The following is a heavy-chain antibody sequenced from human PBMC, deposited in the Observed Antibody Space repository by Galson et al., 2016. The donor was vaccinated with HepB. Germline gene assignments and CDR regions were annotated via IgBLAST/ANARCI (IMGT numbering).Heavy chain of an antibody. J-gene: IGHJ4*02. CDR3: AKGAEQWLVPGYFDS. Sequence: SLRLSCAASGFTFSSYAMSWVRRAPGKGLEWVSAISGSGGSTYYAGPVKGWFTISRDNSKNTLYLQMNRLRAEDTAVYYCAKGAEQWLVPGYFDSWGQGALVTVSS. CDR2: ISGSGGST. CDR1: GFTFSSYA. V-gene: IGHV3-23*01. D-gene: IGHD6-19*01.